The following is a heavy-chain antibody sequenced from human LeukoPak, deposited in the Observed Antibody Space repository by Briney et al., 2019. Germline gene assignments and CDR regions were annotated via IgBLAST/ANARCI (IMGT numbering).Heavy chain of an antibody. CDR1: GGSISSGSYY. Sequence: PSQTLSLTCTVSGGSISSGSYYWSWIRQPAGKGLEWIGRIYTSGSTNYNPSLKSRVTISVDPSKNQFSLKLSSVTAADTAVYYCARDTYYYGSGSFNWFDPWGQGTLVTVSS. D-gene: IGHD3-10*01. CDR3: ARDTYYYGSGSFNWFDP. J-gene: IGHJ5*02. V-gene: IGHV4-61*02. CDR2: IYTSGST.